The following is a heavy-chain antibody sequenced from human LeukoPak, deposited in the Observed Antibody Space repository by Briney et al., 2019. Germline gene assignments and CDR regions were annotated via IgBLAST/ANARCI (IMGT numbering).Heavy chain of an antibody. J-gene: IGHJ5*02. D-gene: IGHD5-18*01. CDR2: INPNSGGT. CDR1: GYTFTSFY. CDR3: ARGSAMVTTYRGGNWFDP. V-gene: IGHV1-2*02. Sequence: ASVTVSCKASGYTFTSFYMHWVRQAAGQGLDWMGWINPNSGGTNYAKKFQGRVTMTRDTSISTAYMELSRLRSDDTAVYSCARGSAMVTTYRGGNWFDPWGQGTMVTVSS.